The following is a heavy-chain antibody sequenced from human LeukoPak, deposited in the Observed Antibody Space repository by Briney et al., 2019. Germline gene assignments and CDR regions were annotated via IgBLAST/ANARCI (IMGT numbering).Heavy chain of an antibody. CDR2: ISGYNGNT. V-gene: IGHV1-18*01. CDR1: GYTFTSYG. Sequence: ASVNVSCKASGYTFTSYGIIWVRQAPGQGLEWMGWISGYNGNTNYAQKLQGRVTMTTDTSTSTAYMELRSLRSDDTALYYCAREDRYYIDVWGKGTTVTVSS. CDR3: AREDRYYIDV. J-gene: IGHJ6*03.